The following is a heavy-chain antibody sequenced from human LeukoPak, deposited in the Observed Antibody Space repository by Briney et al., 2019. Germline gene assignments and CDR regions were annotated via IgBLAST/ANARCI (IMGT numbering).Heavy chain of an antibody. CDR2: IFYTGST. Sequence: SETLSLTCTVSGGSISSYYWSWIRQPPGKGVEWIGYIFYTGSTNYNPSLKSRVTISVDTSKNQFSLKLSSVTAADTAVYYCARTTEGGYTYNYFYYYYMDVWGKGTTVTISS. CDR3: ARTTEGGYTYNYFYYYYMDV. J-gene: IGHJ6*03. D-gene: IGHD5-18*01. V-gene: IGHV4-59*01. CDR1: GGSISSYY.